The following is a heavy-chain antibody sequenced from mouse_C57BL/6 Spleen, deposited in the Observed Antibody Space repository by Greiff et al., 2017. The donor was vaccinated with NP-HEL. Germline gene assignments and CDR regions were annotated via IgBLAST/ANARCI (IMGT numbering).Heavy chain of an antibody. D-gene: IGHD1-1*01. V-gene: IGHV1-62-2*01. J-gene: IGHJ1*03. CDR3: ARHEEDYGSSYDWYFDV. CDR1: GYTFTEYT. CDR2: FYPGSGSI. Sequence: QVQLQQSGAELVKPGASVKLSCKASGYTFTEYTIHWVKQRSGQGLEWIGWFYPGSGSIKYNEKFKDKATLTADKSSSTVYMELSRLTSEDSAVYFCARHEEDYGSSYDWYFDVWGTGTTVTVSS.